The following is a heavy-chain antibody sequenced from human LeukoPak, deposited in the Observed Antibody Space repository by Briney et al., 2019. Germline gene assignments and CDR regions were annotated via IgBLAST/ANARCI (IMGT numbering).Heavy chain of an antibody. CDR1: GGSISSGSYY. V-gene: IGHV4-61*02. J-gene: IGHJ6*03. CDR2: IYTSGGT. Sequence: SETLSLTCTVSGGSISSGSYYWSWIRQPAGKGLEWIGRIYTSGGTNYNPSLKSRVTISVDTSKNQFSLNLSSVTAADTAVYYCARESRDGYNFYYYMDVWGKGTTVTVSS. CDR3: ARESRDGYNFYYYMDV. D-gene: IGHD5-24*01.